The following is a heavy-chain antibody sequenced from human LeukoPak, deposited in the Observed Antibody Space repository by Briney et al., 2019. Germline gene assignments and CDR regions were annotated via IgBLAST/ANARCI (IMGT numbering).Heavy chain of an antibody. V-gene: IGHV3-53*01. CDR3: GRLGWLRSFAVDY. D-gene: IGHD5-12*01. CDR1: GLIVSSNY. Sequence: PGGSLRLSCAASGLIVSSNYMTWVRQAPGKGLEWVSFIYSGGSTYYADSVKGRFTISRDNSKNTLYLQMNSLRAEDTAVYYCGRLGWLRSFAVDYWGQGTLVTVSS. CDR2: IYSGGST. J-gene: IGHJ4*02.